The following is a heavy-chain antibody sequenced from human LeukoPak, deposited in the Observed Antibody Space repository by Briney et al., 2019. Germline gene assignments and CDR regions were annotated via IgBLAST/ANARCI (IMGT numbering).Heavy chain of an antibody. D-gene: IGHD2-15*01. Sequence: TGGSLRLSCAASGFTFSSYGMHWVRQAPGKGLEWVAFTRYDGSIKYYADSVKGRFTVSRDNSKNTLYLHMNSLRTEDAAVYYCAKDWSTQRSYFDYWGQGTLVTVSS. CDR2: TRYDGSIK. J-gene: IGHJ4*02. CDR3: AKDWSTQRSYFDY. V-gene: IGHV3-30*02. CDR1: GFTFSSYG.